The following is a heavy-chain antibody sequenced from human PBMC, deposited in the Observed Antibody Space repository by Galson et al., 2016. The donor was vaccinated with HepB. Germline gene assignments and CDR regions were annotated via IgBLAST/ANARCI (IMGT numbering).Heavy chain of an antibody. Sequence: SLRLSCAASGFTFSNFWMAWARQAPGEGLEWLATIKPDGSEEYYVDSVKGRFTISRGNARNSVSLQMNSLRAGDTAVYFCARDTRHGGLYWGQGTLVTVSS. J-gene: IGHJ4*02. D-gene: IGHD3-16*01. CDR3: ARDTRHGGLY. V-gene: IGHV3-7*04. CDR2: IKPDGSEE. CDR1: GFTFSNFW.